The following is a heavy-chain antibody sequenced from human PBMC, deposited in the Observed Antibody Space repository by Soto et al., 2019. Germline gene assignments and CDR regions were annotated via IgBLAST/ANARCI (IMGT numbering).Heavy chain of an antibody. V-gene: IGHV1-18*01. CDR1: GYNFNNLG. D-gene: IGHD3-22*01. CDR3: ARDCTLVTTTRAADY. Sequence: QVQLLQSGGELKKPVAAVKGSCKASGYNFNNLGMSWFRQAPGRVLEWMGWISAFNSNTRFAQTFQGSGSMTTDTSTSTAYMELQSLRSDDTAVYDCARDCTLVTTTRAADYWGQGTLVTVSS. J-gene: IGHJ4*02. CDR2: ISAFNSNT.